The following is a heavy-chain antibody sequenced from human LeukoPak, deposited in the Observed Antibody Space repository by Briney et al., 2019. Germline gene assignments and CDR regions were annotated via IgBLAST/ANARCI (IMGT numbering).Heavy chain of an antibody. CDR2: ISFDGSNK. CDR1: GFAFNTYT. Sequence: PGGPLRLSCAASGFAFNTYTVHWVRQRPGKGLDWVAVISFDGSNKYYADSVKGRFTISRDNSRNTLYLQMNSLTAEATVLYSWTNGWDVWGQGTLDTVSS. D-gene: IGHD6-19*01. CDR3: TNGWDV. J-gene: IGHJ4*02. V-gene: IGHV3-30*04.